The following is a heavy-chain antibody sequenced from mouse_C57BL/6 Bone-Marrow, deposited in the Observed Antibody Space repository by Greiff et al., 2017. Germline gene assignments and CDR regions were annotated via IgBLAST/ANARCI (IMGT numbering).Heavy chain of an antibody. CDR3: ARHYYGSSLLTEAMDY. D-gene: IGHD1-1*01. CDR2: ILPGSGST. J-gene: IGHJ4*01. Sequence: QVQLQQSGAELMKPGASVTLSCKATGYTFTGYWIEWVKQRPGHGLEWIGEILPGSGSTNYNEKFKGKATFTADTSSNTAYMQLSSLTTEDSAIYYCARHYYGSSLLTEAMDYWGQGTSVTVSS. V-gene: IGHV1-9*01. CDR1: GYTFTGYW.